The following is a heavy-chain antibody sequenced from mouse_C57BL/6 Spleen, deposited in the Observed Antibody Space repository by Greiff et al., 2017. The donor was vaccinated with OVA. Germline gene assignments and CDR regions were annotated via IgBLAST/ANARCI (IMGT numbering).Heavy chain of an antibody. Sequence: EVKLVESGGGLVKPGGSLKLSCAASGFTFSDYGMHWVRQAPEKGLEWVAYISSGSSTIYYADTVKGRFTISRDNAKNTLFLQKTSLRSEDTAMYYCAKGPTAQALGYAMDYWGQGTSVTVSS. V-gene: IGHV5-17*01. D-gene: IGHD3-2*02. CDR2: ISSGSSTI. J-gene: IGHJ4*01. CDR3: AKGPTAQALGYAMDY. CDR1: GFTFSDYG.